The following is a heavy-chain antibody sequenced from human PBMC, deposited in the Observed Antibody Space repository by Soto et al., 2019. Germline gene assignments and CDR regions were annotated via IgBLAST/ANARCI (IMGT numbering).Heavy chain of an antibody. D-gene: IGHD3-22*01. Sequence: EVQLVESGGGLVQAGGSLRLSCAASGFTFSSYWMSWVRQAPGKGLEWVANIKPDGSEKYSVDSVKGRFTISRDNAKNSLFLQMNSLRAEDTAVYYCARGDYYYDSSGYFVDAFEIWGQGTMVTVSS. J-gene: IGHJ3*02. CDR3: ARGDYYYDSSGYFVDAFEI. CDR2: IKPDGSEK. CDR1: GFTFSSYW. V-gene: IGHV3-7*01.